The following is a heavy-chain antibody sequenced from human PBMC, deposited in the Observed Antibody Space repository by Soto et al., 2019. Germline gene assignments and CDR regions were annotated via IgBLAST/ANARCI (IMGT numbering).Heavy chain of an antibody. D-gene: IGHD3-16*01. CDR2: IWYDGSDK. J-gene: IGHJ4*02. V-gene: IGHV3-33*01. CDR1: GFAFSSFG. CDR3: AFGNLSYYFDY. Sequence: QVQLVESGGGVVQPGTSLRLSCVASGFAFSSFGMHWVRQAPGKGLEWVAIIWYDGSDKYYGDSVKGRFTISRDNSKNTLFLQMNSLRAEDTAVYHCAFGNLSYYFDYWGQGPPVTVSS.